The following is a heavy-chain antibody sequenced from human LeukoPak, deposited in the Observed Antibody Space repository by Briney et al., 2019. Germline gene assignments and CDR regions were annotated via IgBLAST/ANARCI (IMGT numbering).Heavy chain of an antibody. Sequence: GESLKVSCKGSGYSFTSYWIGWVRQMPGKGLEWMGIIYPGDSDTRYSPSFQGQVTISADKSISTAYLQWSSLKASDTAMYYCARRSGEMATRVGVDAFDIWGQGTMVTVSS. D-gene: IGHD5-24*01. CDR2: IYPGDSDT. J-gene: IGHJ3*02. CDR1: GYSFTSYW. V-gene: IGHV5-51*01. CDR3: ARRSGEMATRVGVDAFDI.